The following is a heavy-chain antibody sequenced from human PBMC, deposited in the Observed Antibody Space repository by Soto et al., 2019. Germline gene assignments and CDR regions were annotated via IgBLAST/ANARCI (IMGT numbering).Heavy chain of an antibody. V-gene: IGHV4-30-2*01. Sequence: SETLSLTCAVSGGSISSGGYSWSWIRQPPGKGLEWIGYIYHSGSTYYNPSLKSRVTISVDSTKQTLYLQMNSLRPDDTAMYYCARDGVSSTEYTWNYGTYFDYWGQGALVTVSS. CDR1: GGSISSGGYS. D-gene: IGHD1-7*01. CDR2: IYHSGST. CDR3: ARDGVSSTEYTWNYGTYFDY. J-gene: IGHJ4*02.